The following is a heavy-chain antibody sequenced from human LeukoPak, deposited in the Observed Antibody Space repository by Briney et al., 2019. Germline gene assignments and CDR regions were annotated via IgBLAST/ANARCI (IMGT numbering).Heavy chain of an antibody. CDR1: GLTFSNHA. CDR2: ISYDGNNK. CDR3: ARDQSSSGPYYMDV. Sequence: GGSLRLSCAASGLTFSNHAMHWVRQAPGKGLEWVAVISYDGNNKYYADSVKGRFTISRDNSKNTLYLQMNSLRAEDTAVYFCARDQSSSGPYYMDVWGTGTTVTVSS. J-gene: IGHJ6*03. D-gene: IGHD6-19*01. V-gene: IGHV3-30*01.